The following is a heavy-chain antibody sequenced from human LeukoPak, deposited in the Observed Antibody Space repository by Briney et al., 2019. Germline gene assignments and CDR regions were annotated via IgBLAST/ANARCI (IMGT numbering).Heavy chain of an antibody. J-gene: IGHJ4*02. V-gene: IGHV4-4*07. D-gene: IGHD4-23*01. CDR3: ARGGNAPIDY. CDR2: IYSSGST. Sequence: SETLSLTRTVSGGSINSFYWTWIRQPAGKGLEWIGRIYSSGSTNFNPSLKSRVTMSVDTSKNQFSLRLNSVTAADTAVYYCARGGNAPIDYWGQGTLVTVSS. CDR1: GGSINSFY.